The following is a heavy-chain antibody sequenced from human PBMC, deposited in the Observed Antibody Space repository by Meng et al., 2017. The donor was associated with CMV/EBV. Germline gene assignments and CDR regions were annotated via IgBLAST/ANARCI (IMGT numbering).Heavy chain of an antibody. Sequence: SVKVSCKASGGTFSSYAISWVRQAPGQGLEWMGGIIPIFGTANYAQKFQGRVTMTRDTSISTAYMELSRLRSDDTAVYYCARTYYDFWSGYYGADAFDIWGQGTMVTVSS. D-gene: IGHD3-3*01. J-gene: IGHJ3*02. CDR1: GGTFSSYA. V-gene: IGHV1-69*05. CDR3: ARTYYDFWSGYYGADAFDI. CDR2: IIPIFGTA.